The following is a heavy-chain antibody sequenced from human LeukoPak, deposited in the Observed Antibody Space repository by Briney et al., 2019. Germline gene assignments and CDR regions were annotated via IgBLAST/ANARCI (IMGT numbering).Heavy chain of an antibody. CDR2: ISLTGRT. D-gene: IGHD1-26*01. J-gene: IGHJ4*02. CDR1: GGSITSTNW. V-gene: IGHV4-4*02. Sequence: SGTLSLTCGVSGGSITSTNWWSWVRQPPGQGLEWIGEISLTGRTNYNPSLIGRVIMSLDESRNQLSLTLTSVTAADTAMYYCTRESGPYCPFGYWGQGTLVFVPS. CDR3: TRESGPYCPFGY.